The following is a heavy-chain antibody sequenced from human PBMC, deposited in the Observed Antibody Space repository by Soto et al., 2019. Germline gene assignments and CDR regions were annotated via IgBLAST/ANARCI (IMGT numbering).Heavy chain of an antibody. CDR1: GFSLSTSGVG. J-gene: IGHJ4*02. Sequence: QITLKESGPTLVKPTQTLTLTCTFSGFSLSTSGVGVGWIRQPPGKALEWLALIYWDDDKRYSPSLKSRLTIPKXXSKNQVVLTMTNMDPVDTATYYCAHRPGRIRPFDYWGQGTLVTVSS. CDR3: AHRPGRIRPFDY. V-gene: IGHV2-5*02. CDR2: IYWDDDK.